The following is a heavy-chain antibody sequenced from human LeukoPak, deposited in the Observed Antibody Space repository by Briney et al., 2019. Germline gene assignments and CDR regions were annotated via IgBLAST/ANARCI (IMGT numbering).Heavy chain of an antibody. CDR3: AKDRWELLDY. J-gene: IGHJ4*02. CDR1: GFTFSGYG. Sequence: GGSLRLSCAASGFTFSGYGMHWVRQAPGKGLEWVAFIHYDGARSYYADSVKGRFTISRDNSKNTLYLQMNSLRAEDTAVYYCAKDRWELLDYWGQGTLVTVSS. CDR2: IHYDGARS. D-gene: IGHD1-26*01. V-gene: IGHV3-30*02.